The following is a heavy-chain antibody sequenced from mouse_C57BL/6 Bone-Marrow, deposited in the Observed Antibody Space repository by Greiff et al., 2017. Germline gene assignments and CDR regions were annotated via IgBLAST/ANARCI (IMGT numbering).Heavy chain of an antibody. D-gene: IGHD1-1*01. CDR2: IDPEDGET. Sequence: VHVKQSGAELVKPGASVKLSCTASGFNIKDYYIHWVKQRTEQGLEWIGRIDPEDGETKYAPKFQDKATITADTSSNTAYLQLSSLTSEDTAFYYGTRSLIYYGTNYWGQGTTLTVSS. V-gene: IGHV14-2*01. CDR3: TRSLIYYGTNY. CDR1: GFNIKDYY. J-gene: IGHJ2*01.